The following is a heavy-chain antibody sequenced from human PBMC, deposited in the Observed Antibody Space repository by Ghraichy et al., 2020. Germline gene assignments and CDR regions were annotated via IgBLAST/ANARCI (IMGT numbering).Heavy chain of an antibody. D-gene: IGHD3-22*01. V-gene: IGHV3-15*01. CDR3: TTASSSGYYDGDYGSFDL. J-gene: IGHJ2*01. Sequence: GGSLRLSCAASGFTFSNAWMSCVRQAPGEALVWVGRIKRKTDGGKTDYSAPVKGRLTISRDDSKNTLYLQMNSLKTEDTAVYYCTTASSSGYYDGDYGSFDLWGRGTLVTVSS. CDR2: IKRKTDGGKT. CDR1: GFTFSNAW.